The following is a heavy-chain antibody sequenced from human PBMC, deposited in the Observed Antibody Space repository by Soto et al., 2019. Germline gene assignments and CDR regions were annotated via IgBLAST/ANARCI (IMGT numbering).Heavy chain of an antibody. CDR3: ASSEATVPRIDY. CDR1: GGSISSSSYY. V-gene: IGHV4-39*01. J-gene: IGHJ4*02. Sequence: QLQLQESGPGLVKPSETLSLACTVSGGSISSSSYYWGWIRQPPGKGLEWIGSISYSGRTYYNPALQSRVTLSVDTSKHQCCRKASSATAADTAMYYCASSEATVPRIDYWGQGTLVPVSS. D-gene: IGHD4-17*01. CDR2: ISYSGRT.